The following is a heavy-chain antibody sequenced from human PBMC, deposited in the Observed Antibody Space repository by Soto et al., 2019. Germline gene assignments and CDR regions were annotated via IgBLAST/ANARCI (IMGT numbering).Heavy chain of an antibody. CDR1: GGSISSSSYY. Sequence: PSETLSLTCTVSGGSISSSSYYWGWFRQPPGKGLEWIGSIYYSGSTYYNPSLKSRVTISVDTSKNQFSLKLSSVTAADTAVYYCARQLDNYYYYYMDVWGKGTTVTVSS. CDR2: IYYSGST. D-gene: IGHD6-6*01. V-gene: IGHV4-39*01. J-gene: IGHJ6*03. CDR3: ARQLDNYYYYYMDV.